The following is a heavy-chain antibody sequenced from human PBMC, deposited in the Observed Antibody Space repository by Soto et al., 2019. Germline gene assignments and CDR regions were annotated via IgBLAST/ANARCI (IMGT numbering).Heavy chain of an antibody. CDR1: GYSFTSYW. Sequence: EVQLVQPGAEVKKPGESLKISCKGSGYSFTSYWIGWVRQMPGKGLEWMGIIYPGDSDTRYSPSFQGQVTISADKSISTAYLQWSSLKASDTAMDFCARHHQPLGRYSYYCGLDVWGQGTTVTVSS. CDR2: IYPGDSDT. CDR3: ARHHQPLGRYSYYCGLDV. J-gene: IGHJ6*02. V-gene: IGHV5-51*01.